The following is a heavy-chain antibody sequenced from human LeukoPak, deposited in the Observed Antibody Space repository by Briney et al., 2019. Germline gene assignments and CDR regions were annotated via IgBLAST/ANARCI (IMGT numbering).Heavy chain of an antibody. V-gene: IGHV4-34*01. Sequence: SETLSLTCAVYGGSFSGYYWSWIRQPPGKGLEWIGEINHSGSTNYNPSLKSRVTISVDTSKNQFSLKLSSVTAADTAVYYCARVGVNTMIVVATSHNWFDPWGQGTLVTVSS. CDR2: INHSGST. CDR1: GGSFSGYY. D-gene: IGHD3-22*01. CDR3: ARVGVNTMIVVATSHNWFDP. J-gene: IGHJ5*02.